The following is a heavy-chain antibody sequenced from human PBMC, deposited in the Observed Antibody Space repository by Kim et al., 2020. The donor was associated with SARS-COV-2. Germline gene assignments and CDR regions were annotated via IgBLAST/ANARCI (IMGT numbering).Heavy chain of an antibody. V-gene: IGHV3-23*01. CDR3: AKVRITMIVVVITRGQYYIDC. CDR2: ISGSGGST. D-gene: IGHD3-22*01. J-gene: IGHJ4*02. CDR1: GFTFSSYA. Sequence: GGSLRLSCAASGFTFSSYAMSWVRQAPGNGLEWVSAISGSGGSTYYADSVKGRLTISRDNTKNTLYLQMNSLRAEDTAVYYCAKVRITMIVVVITRGQYYIDCWGQGTLVTVS.